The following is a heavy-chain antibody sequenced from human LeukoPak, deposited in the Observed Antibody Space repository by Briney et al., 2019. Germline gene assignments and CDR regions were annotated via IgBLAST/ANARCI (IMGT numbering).Heavy chain of an antibody. D-gene: IGHD5-24*01. Sequence: SETLSLTCTVSGGSISSYYWSWIRQPPGKGLEWIGYIYYSGSTYYNPSLKSRVTISVDTSKNQFSLKLSSVTAADTAVYYCAREGRDGYNKLDYWGQGTLVTVSS. V-gene: IGHV4-59*12. CDR3: AREGRDGYNKLDY. J-gene: IGHJ4*02. CDR2: IYYSGST. CDR1: GGSISSYY.